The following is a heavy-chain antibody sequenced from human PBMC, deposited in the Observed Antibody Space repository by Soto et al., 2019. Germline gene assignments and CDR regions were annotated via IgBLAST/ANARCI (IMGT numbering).Heavy chain of an antibody. CDR2: IKQDGSEK. J-gene: IGHJ1*01. D-gene: IGHD2-2*01. CDR1: GFPFSTYW. CDR3: AKDWRCCSSNSCPLAENFQH. V-gene: IGHV3-7*03. Sequence: PGGSLRLSCAASGFPFSTYWMSWVRQAPGKGLEWVANIKQDGSEKYYVDSVKGRFTISRDNARSSLYLQMNSLRAEDTAVYYCAKDWRCCSSNSCPLAENFQHWGQGTVVTVSS.